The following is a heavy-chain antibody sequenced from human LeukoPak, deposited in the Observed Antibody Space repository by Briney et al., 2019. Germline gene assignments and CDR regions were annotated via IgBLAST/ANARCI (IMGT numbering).Heavy chain of an antibody. D-gene: IGHD5-12*01. J-gene: IGHJ6*02. CDR1: GYTFTSYY. Sequence: ASVKDSCKASGYTFTSYYMHWVRQVPGQGLEWMGIINPSGGSTSYAQKFQGRVTMTRDTSTSTVYMELSSLRSEDTAVYYCARDLRGYSYYYGMDVWGQGTTVTVSS. V-gene: IGHV1-46*01. CDR2: INPSGGST. CDR3: ARDLRGYSYYYGMDV.